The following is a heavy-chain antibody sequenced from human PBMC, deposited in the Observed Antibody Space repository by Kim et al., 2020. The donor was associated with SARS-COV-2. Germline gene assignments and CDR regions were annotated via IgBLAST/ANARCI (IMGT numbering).Heavy chain of an antibody. Sequence: GGSLRLSCAASGFTFSSYWMSWVRQAPGKGLEWVANIKQDGSEKYYVDSVKGRFTISRDNAKNSLYLQMNSLRAEDTAVYYCARDRNSGYYYHHDAFDIWGQGTMVTVSS. CDR3: ARDRNSGYYYHHDAFDI. J-gene: IGHJ3*02. D-gene: IGHD3-22*01. CDR1: GFTFSSYW. CDR2: IKQDGSEK. V-gene: IGHV3-7*01.